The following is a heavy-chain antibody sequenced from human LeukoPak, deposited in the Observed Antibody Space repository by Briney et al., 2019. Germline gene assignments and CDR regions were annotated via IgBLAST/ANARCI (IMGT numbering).Heavy chain of an antibody. CDR2: ISWNSGSI. Sequence: PGGSLRLSCAASGFTFDDYAMHWVRQAPGKGLEWASGISWNSGSIGYADSVKGRFTISRDNAKNSLYLQMNSLRAEDTALYYCAKMLQWLPKGFDYWGQGTLVTVSS. J-gene: IGHJ4*02. CDR1: GFTFDDYA. D-gene: IGHD6-19*01. V-gene: IGHV3-9*01. CDR3: AKMLQWLPKGFDY.